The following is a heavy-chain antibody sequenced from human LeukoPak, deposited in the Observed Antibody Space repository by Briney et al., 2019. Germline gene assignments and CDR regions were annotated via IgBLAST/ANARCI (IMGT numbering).Heavy chain of an antibody. J-gene: IGHJ1*01. CDR3: ATRTLAVAGTGEYFQH. CDR2: FDPEDGET. Sequence: GASVKVSCKVSGYTLTELSMHWVRQAPGKGLEWMGGFDPEDGETIYAQKFQGRVTMTEDTSTDTANMELSSLRSEDTAIYYCATRTLAVAGTGEYFQHWGQGTLVTVSS. V-gene: IGHV1-24*01. CDR1: GYTLTELS. D-gene: IGHD6-19*01.